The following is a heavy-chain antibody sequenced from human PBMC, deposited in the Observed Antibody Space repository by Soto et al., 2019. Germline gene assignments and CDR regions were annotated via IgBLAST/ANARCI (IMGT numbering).Heavy chain of an antibody. V-gene: IGHV1-69*04. J-gene: IGHJ4*02. Sequence: ASVKVSCKASGGTFSSYTISWVRQAPGQGLEWMGRIIPILGIANYAQKFQGRVTITADKSTSTAYMELSSLRSEDTAVYYCARDSPDDFWSGYSGYWGQGTMVTVSS. CDR1: GGTFSSYT. CDR2: IIPILGIA. CDR3: ARDSPDDFWSGYSGY. D-gene: IGHD3-3*01.